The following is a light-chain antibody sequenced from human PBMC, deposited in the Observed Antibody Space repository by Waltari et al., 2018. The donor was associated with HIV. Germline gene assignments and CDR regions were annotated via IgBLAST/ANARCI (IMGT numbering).Light chain of an antibody. CDR2: EDS. J-gene: IGLJ1*01. V-gene: IGLV3-10*01. CDR3: YSTDSSGNHGV. CDR1: ALPKKY. Sequence: SYELTQPPSVSVSPGQTARIPCSGDALPKKYAYWYQQKSGQAPVLVIYEDSKRPSGIPERFSGSSSGTMATLTIRGAQVEDEADYYCYSTDSSGNHGVFGTGTTVTVL.